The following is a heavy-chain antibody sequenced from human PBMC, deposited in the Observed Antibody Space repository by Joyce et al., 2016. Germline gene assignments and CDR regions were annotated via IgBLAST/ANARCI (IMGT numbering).Heavy chain of an antibody. CDR1: GFSFSGYY. J-gene: IGHJ4*02. CDR2: INPDRGGT. D-gene: IGHD4-23*01. Sequence: QVQLVQSGAEVKHPGASVKVSCKASGFSFSGYYIHWVRQAPGQGLEWMGWINPDRGGTMYAQKFQGRVTMTRDTSISTVYLELGRLTSDDTALYYCAREYGGTFYFDYWGQVTLVTVSS. CDR3: AREYGGTFYFDY. V-gene: IGHV1-2*02.